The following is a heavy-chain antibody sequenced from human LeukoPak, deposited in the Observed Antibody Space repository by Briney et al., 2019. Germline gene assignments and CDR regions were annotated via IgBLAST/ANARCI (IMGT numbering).Heavy chain of an antibody. D-gene: IGHD5/OR15-5a*01. CDR3: TTIYETTDAASDI. Sequence: PGGSLRLSCAASGFSFGYAWMSWVRQAPGKGLEWVGRIKSKTDGGTTDYAAPVKGRFTISRDDSENTVYLQMNSLKTEDTAVYYCTTIYETTDAASDIWGQGTMVPVSS. J-gene: IGHJ3*02. CDR1: GFSFGYAW. V-gene: IGHV3-15*01. CDR2: IKSKTDGGTT.